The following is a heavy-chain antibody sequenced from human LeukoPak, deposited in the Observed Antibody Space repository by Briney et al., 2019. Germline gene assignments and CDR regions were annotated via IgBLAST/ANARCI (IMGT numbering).Heavy chain of an antibody. V-gene: IGHV1-2*02. Sequence: AAVKVSCKASGYTFTDYYMHWVRQAPGQGFEWMGWINPNDGDTNYAQKFQGRVTMTRDTSISTAHMEVSRLRSDDTAVYYCARANFLYCSSTTCLFDYWGQGTLVTVSS. D-gene: IGHD2-2*01. J-gene: IGHJ4*02. CDR2: INPNDGDT. CDR1: GYTFTDYY. CDR3: ARANFLYCSSTTCLFDY.